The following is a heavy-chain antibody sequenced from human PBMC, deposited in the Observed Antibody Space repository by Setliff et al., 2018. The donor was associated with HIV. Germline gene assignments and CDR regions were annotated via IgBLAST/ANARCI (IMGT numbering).Heavy chain of an antibody. J-gene: IGHJ6*02. CDR1: GSTFSTYD. CDR2: MNPNSGNT. V-gene: IGHV1-8*01. Sequence: ASVKVSCKASGSTFSTYDINWVRQAPGQGPEWMGWMNPNSGNTGYAPKLQGRVTMTRNTSISTAYMELSSLRSDDTAVYYCASSWSRVPYYGMDVWGQGTKVTVS. D-gene: IGHD6-13*01. CDR3: ASSWSRVPYYGMDV.